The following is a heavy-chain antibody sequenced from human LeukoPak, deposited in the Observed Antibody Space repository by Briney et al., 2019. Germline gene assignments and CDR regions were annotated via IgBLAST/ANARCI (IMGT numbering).Heavy chain of an antibody. CDR1: GYSFASYW. CDR3: ARQFRNGTIHDAFDI. V-gene: IGHV5-51*01. CDR2: IYPGDSGT. Sequence: GESLKISCKGSGYSFASYWIGWVRQMPGKGLEWMGIIYPGDSGTRYSPSFQGQVTISADKSISTAYLQWSSLKASDTAMYYCARQFRNGTIHDAFDIWGQGTMVTVSS. J-gene: IGHJ3*02. D-gene: IGHD3-3*01.